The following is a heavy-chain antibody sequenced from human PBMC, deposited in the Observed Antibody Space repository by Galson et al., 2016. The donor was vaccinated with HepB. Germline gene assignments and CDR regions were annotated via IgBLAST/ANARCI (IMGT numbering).Heavy chain of an antibody. CDR1: GFTFSSYA. V-gene: IGHV3-23*01. J-gene: IGHJ4*02. D-gene: IGHD3-16*01. Sequence: SLRLSCAASGFTFSSYAMTWVRQAPGKGLEWVSTISGSSGITYYADSVKGRFTISRDNSKNTIDLQMNSLRPEDTAVYYCARDGGYAVDHLDHWGQGTLVAVSS. CDR3: ARDGGYAVDHLDH. CDR2: ISGSSGIT.